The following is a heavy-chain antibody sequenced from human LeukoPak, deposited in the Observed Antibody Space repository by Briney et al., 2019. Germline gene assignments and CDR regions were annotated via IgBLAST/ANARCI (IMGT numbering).Heavy chain of an antibody. V-gene: IGHV3-30*03. CDR3: ARGSPKENFDY. D-gene: IGHD2-15*01. CDR2: ISYDGSNK. CDR1: GFTFSSYG. J-gene: IGHJ4*02. Sequence: PGGSLRLSCAASGFTFSSYGMHWVRQAPGKGLEWVAVISYDGSNKYYADSVKGRFTISRDNSKNTLYLQMNSLRAEDTAVYYCARGSPKENFDYWGQGTLVTVSS.